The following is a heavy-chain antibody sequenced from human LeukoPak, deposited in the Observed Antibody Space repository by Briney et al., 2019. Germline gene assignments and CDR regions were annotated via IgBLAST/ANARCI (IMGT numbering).Heavy chain of an antibody. CDR1: GYTFTSYG. D-gene: IGHD6-19*01. Sequence: ASVKVSCKASGYTFTSYGISWVRQAPGQGLEWMGWISAYNGNTNYAQKLQGRVTMTTDTSTTTAYMELRSLRSDDTAVYYCARGGSSGWRTPNDDYWGQGTLVTVSS. J-gene: IGHJ4*02. CDR3: ARGGSSGWRTPNDDY. CDR2: ISAYNGNT. V-gene: IGHV1-18*01.